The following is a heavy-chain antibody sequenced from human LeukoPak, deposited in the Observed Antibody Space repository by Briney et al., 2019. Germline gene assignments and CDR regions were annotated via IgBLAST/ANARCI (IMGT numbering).Heavy chain of an antibody. D-gene: IGHD5-18*01. CDR1: GYTFTSYG. CDR2: ISAYNGNT. J-gene: IGHJ4*02. V-gene: IGHV1-18*01. Sequence: ASVKVSCKASGYTFTSYGISWVRQAPGQGLEWMGWISAYNGNTNYAQKLQGRVTMTTDTPTSTAYMELRSLRSDDTAVYYCARTEGPSAWGRPAMADYWGQGTLVAVPS. CDR3: ARTEGPSAWGRPAMADY.